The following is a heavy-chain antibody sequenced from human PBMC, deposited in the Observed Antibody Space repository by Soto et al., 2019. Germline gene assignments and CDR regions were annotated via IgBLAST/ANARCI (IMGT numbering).Heavy chain of an antibody. CDR3: AGRVITDYYYYGMDV. Sequence: GGSLRLSCAASGFTFSSYSMNWVRQAPGKGLEWVSGISGSGGSTYYADSVKGRFTISRDNSENTLYLQVNSLRAEDTAVYYCAGRVITDYYYYGMDVWGQGTRVTVSS. CDR1: GFTFSSYS. V-gene: IGHV3-23*01. J-gene: IGHJ6*02. CDR2: ISGSGGST. D-gene: IGHD3-22*01.